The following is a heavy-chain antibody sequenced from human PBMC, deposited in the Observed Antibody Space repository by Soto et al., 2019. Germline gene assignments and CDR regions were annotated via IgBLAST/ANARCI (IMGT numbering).Heavy chain of an antibody. CDR1: GFTFSSYA. D-gene: IGHD4-17*01. J-gene: IGHJ3*02. CDR3: AKKPTVTGGSFHI. V-gene: IGHV3-23*01. Sequence: EVQLLESGGGLVQPGGSLRLSCAASGFTFSSYAMSWVRQAPGKGLEWVSAISGSGGSTYSADSVKGRFTISRDNSKNTLYLQINSLRAEDTAVYYCAKKPTVTGGSFHIWGQGTMVTVSS. CDR2: ISGSGGST.